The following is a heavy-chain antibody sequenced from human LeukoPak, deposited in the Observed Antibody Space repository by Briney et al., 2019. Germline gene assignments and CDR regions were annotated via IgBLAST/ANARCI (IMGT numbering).Heavy chain of an antibody. D-gene: IGHD6-6*01. V-gene: IGHV3-23*01. CDR3: AKDGMYSSSSSYYFDY. CDR1: GFTFSSYG. Sequence: GGSLRLSCAASGFTFSSYGMSWVRQAPGKGLEWASAISGSGGSTYYADSVKGRFTISRDNSKNTLYLQMNSLRAEDTAVYYCAKDGMYSSSSSYYFDYWGQGTLVTVSS. J-gene: IGHJ4*02. CDR2: ISGSGGST.